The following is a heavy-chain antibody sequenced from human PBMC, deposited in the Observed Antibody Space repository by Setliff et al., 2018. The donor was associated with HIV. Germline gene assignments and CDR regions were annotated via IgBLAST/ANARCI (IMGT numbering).Heavy chain of an antibody. V-gene: IGHV4-61*02. CDR3: ARETTTVSDCDY. CDR2: IYTSGST. Sequence: SETLSLTCTVSGGSISSGSYYWSWIRQPAGKGLEWIGRIYTSGSTNYNPSLKSRVTISVDTSKNQFSLKLSSVTAADTAVYYCARETTTVSDCDYWGQGTLVTV. D-gene: IGHD4-17*01. J-gene: IGHJ4*02. CDR1: GGSISSGSYY.